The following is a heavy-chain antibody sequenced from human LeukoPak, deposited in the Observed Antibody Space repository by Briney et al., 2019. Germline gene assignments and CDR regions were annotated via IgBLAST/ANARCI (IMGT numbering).Heavy chain of an antibody. J-gene: IGHJ4*02. CDR2: INPDSGFT. Sequence: GASVKVSCKASGYTFSDDYMHWVRQAPGQGLEFMGWINPDSGFTNYAQKFQGRVTMTRDTSISTAYLEVRSLTSDDTAVYYCAPTAEAYTSWWQVWGQGTLVTVSS. CDR1: GYTFSDDY. D-gene: IGHD2-2*01. CDR3: APTAEAYTSWWQV. V-gene: IGHV1-2*02.